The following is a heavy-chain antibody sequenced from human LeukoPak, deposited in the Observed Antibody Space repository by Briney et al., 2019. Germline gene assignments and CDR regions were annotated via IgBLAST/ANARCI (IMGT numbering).Heavy chain of an antibody. Sequence: SSETLSLTCTVSGGSISSSSYYWGWIRQPPGKGLEWIGSIYYSGNTYYNPSRKSLVTISVDTSKNQFSLKLSSVTAADTAVYYCARDSLGGWSDYWGQGTLVTVSS. CDR3: ARDSLGGWSDY. D-gene: IGHD6-19*01. CDR1: GGSISSSSYY. CDR2: IYYSGNT. V-gene: IGHV4-39*07. J-gene: IGHJ4*02.